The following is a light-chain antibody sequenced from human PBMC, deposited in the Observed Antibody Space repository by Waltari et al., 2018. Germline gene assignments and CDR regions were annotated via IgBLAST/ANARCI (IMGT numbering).Light chain of an antibody. CDR3: SSYTSGSLWV. J-gene: IGLJ3*02. V-gene: IGLV2-14*03. CDR1: DSAFGAYNY. CDR2: DVT. Sequence: QSALTQPASVSGSPGQSITISSTGTDSAFGAYNYVSCYQQHPGKAPELMIYDVTNRPSGVSNRFSGSKSGNTASLTISGLQAEDEADYYCSSYTSGSLWVFGGGTKLTVL.